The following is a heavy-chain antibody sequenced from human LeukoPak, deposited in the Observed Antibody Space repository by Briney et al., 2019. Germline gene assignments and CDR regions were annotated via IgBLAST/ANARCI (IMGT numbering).Heavy chain of an antibody. CDR2: VNPNSGDT. CDR3: ARASGSYWWFDS. V-gene: IGHV1-2*02. Sequence: ASVKVSCKASGYTFIGHYMHWVRQAPGQGLEWMGCVNPNSGDTNYAQKFQGSVTMTRDTSISTVYMELSRLRSDDTAVYYCARASGSYWWFDSWGQGTLVTVSS. D-gene: IGHD1-26*01. CDR1: GYTFIGHY. J-gene: IGHJ5*01.